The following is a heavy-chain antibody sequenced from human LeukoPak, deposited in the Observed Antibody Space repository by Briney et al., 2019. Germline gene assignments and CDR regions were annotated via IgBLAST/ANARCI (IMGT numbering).Heavy chain of an antibody. V-gene: IGHV3-11*03. CDR2: ISSSSSYT. Sequence: PGGSLRLSCAASGVTFSDYYMSWIRQAPGQGLEWVSYISSSSSYTNYADSVKGRFTISRDNAKNLLYLQMNSLRAEDTAVYYCARSSSSWLYYYYGMDVWGQGTTVTVSS. CDR1: GVTFSDYY. CDR3: ARSSSSWLYYYYGMDV. J-gene: IGHJ6*02. D-gene: IGHD6-13*01.